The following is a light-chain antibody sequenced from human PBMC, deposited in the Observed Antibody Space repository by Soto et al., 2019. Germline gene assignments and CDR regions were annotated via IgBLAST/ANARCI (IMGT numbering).Light chain of an antibody. CDR1: SSNIGAGYD. V-gene: IGLV1-40*01. CDR3: QSYDSSLSGWDVV. Sequence: VLTQPPSVSGAPGQRVTISCTGSSSNIGAGYDVHWYQQLPGTAPKLLIYGNSNRPSGVPDRFSGSKSGTSASLAITGLQAEDEADYYCQSYDSSLSGWDVVFGGGTKLTVL. J-gene: IGLJ2*01. CDR2: GNS.